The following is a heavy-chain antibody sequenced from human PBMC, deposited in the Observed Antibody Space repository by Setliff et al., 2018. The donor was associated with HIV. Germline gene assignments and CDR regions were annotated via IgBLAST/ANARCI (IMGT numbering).Heavy chain of an antibody. CDR3: ARVLHCGGDCYTDAFDI. V-gene: IGHV1-2*06. CDR1: GYTFTGFY. Sequence: ASVKVSCKASGYTFTGFYMHWVRQAPGQGLEWMGRINPNSGDTNYAQKFQGRVTMTRDTSISTAYMELSRLGSDDTAVYYCARVLHCGGDCYTDAFDIWGQGTMVTVSS. J-gene: IGHJ3*02. D-gene: IGHD2-21*01. CDR2: INPNSGDT.